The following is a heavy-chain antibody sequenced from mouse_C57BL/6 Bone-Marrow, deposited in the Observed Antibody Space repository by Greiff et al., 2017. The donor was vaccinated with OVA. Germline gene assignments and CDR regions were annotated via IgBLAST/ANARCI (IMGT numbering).Heavy chain of an antibody. CDR2: ISSGGDYI. D-gene: IGHD1-1*01. V-gene: IGHV5-9-1*02. CDR3: TRETTVVNYAMDY. CDR1: GFTFSSYA. J-gene: IGHJ4*01. Sequence: EVKVEESGEGLVKPGGSLKLSCAASGFTFSSYAMSWVRQTPEKRLEWVAYISSGGDYIYYADTVKGRFTISRDNARNTLYLQMSSLKSEDTAMYYCTRETTVVNYAMDYWGQGTSVTVSS.